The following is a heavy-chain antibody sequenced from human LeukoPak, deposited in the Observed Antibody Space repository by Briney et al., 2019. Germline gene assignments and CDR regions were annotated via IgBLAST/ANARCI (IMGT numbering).Heavy chain of an antibody. J-gene: IGHJ4*02. CDR3: ARYPLGYSGYLKD. Sequence: ASVKVSCKASGYTFTDYYIHWVRQAPGQGLEWVGWINANSGGANYAQEFQGRVTMTRDTSISTAYMELSRLRSDDTAVYYCARYPLGYSGYLKDWGQGTLVTVSS. CDR1: GYTFTDYY. CDR2: INANSGGA. V-gene: IGHV1-2*02. D-gene: IGHD5-12*01.